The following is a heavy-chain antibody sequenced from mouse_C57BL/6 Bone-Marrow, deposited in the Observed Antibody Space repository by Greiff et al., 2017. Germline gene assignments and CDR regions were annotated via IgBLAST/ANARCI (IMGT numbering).Heavy chain of an antibody. D-gene: IGHD1-1*01. J-gene: IGHJ4*01. CDR3: ARGLLRSPCAMGY. Sequence: QVQLQQPGAELVRPGTSVKLSCKASGYTFTSYWMHWVKQRPGQDLAWIGVIDPSDSYTNYNQKFKGKATLTVDTSSSTAYMQLSSLTSADSAVYYCARGLLRSPCAMGYWGKGVSVTVSS. CDR1: GYTFTSYW. V-gene: IGHV1-59*01. CDR2: IDPSDSYT.